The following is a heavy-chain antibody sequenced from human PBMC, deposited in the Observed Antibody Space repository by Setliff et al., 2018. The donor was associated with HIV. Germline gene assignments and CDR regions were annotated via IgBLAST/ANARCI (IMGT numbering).Heavy chain of an antibody. CDR1: GYTFTSHD. V-gene: IGHV1-3*01. Sequence: ASVKVSCKASGYTFTSHDLHWVRQVPGQGLEWMGWINLVTGKTVYLQKFQGRVTITRDTSASTAYMEMRSLRSDDTAVYYCAREALAWYHYDSSGYWSLGHHAKGGMDVWGQGTTVTVSS. D-gene: IGHD3-22*01. CDR2: INLVTGKT. CDR3: AREALAWYHYDSSGYWSLGHHAKGGMDV. J-gene: IGHJ6*02.